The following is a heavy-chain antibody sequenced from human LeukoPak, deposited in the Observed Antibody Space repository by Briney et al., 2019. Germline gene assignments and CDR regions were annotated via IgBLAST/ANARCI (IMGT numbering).Heavy chain of an antibody. CDR3: AREEPGIAAAGMDY. CDR1: GFTFSSYG. CDR2: IGNYGNTI. D-gene: IGHD6-13*01. Sequence: GGSLRLSCAASGFTFSSYGMNWVRQAPGKGLEWVSYIGNYGNTIHYADSVKGRFTISRDSSKNTLYLQVNSLRAEDTTVYYCAREEPGIAAAGMDYWGQGTLVTASS. V-gene: IGHV3-48*01. J-gene: IGHJ4*02.